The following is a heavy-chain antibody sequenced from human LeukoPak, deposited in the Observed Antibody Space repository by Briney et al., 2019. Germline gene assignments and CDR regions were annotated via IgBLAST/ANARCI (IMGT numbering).Heavy chain of an antibody. V-gene: IGHV4-59*01. CDR2: IYYSGST. J-gene: IGHJ4*02. Sequence: SETLSLTCTVSGGSISSYYWSWIRQPPGKGLEWIGYIYYSGSTNYNPSLKSRVTISVDTSKNQFSLKLSSVTAADTAVYYCAREGLGTMVRGVVRGFDYWGQGTLVTVSS. CDR3: AREGLGTMVRGVVRGFDY. D-gene: IGHD3-10*01. CDR1: GGSISSYY.